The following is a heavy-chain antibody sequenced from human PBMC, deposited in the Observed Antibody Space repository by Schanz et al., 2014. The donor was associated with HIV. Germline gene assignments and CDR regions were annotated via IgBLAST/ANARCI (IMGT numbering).Heavy chain of an antibody. J-gene: IGHJ4*02. CDR2: IKQDGSEK. D-gene: IGHD4-17*01. Sequence: EVQLAESGGGLVQPGGSLRLSCAASGFNFRNSWMTWVRQAPGKGLEWVGDIKQDGSEKHYVASVKGRFTISRDNAKNSLYLQMNSLRAEDTALYYCACECDYGGNSCFDYWGQGTLVTVSS. V-gene: IGHV3-7*03. CDR1: GFNFRNSW. CDR3: ACECDYGGNSCFDY.